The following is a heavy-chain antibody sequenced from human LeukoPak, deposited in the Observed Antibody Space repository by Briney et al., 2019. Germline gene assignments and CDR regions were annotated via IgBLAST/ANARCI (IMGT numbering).Heavy chain of an antibody. V-gene: IGHV3-23*01. CDR2: ISGSGGST. CDR3: AKEPSRLKPRPYYFDY. J-gene: IGHJ4*02. CDR1: GFTFSSYA. Sequence: GGSLRLSCAASGFTFSSYAMSWVRQAPGKGLEWVSAISGSGGSTYYADSVKGRFTISRDNSKNTLYLQMNSLRAEDTAVYYCAKEPSRLKPRPYYFDYWGQGTLVTVYS.